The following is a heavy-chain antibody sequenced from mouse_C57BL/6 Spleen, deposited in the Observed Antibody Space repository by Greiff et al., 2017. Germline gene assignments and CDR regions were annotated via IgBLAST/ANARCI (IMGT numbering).Heavy chain of an antibody. V-gene: IGHV6-3*01. D-gene: IGHD1-1*01. Sequence: EVQLQESGGGLVQPGGSMKLSCVASGFTFSNYWMNWVRQSPEKGLEWVAQIRLKSDNYATHYAESVKGRFTISRDDSKSSVYLQMNNLRAEDTGIYYCTGADYYGSSSAWFAYWGQGTLVTVSA. CDR3: TGADYYGSSSAWFAY. CDR2: IRLKSDNYAT. CDR1: GFTFSNYW. J-gene: IGHJ3*01.